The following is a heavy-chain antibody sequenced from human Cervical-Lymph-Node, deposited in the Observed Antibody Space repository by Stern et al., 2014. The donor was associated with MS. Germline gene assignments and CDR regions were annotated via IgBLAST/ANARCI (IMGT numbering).Heavy chain of an antibody. CDR1: GGYISSAEYY. CDR2: IHNSGTT. CDR3: SRDADGYSLVFGY. V-gene: IGHV4-30-4*01. J-gene: IGHJ4*02. D-gene: IGHD5-24*01. Sequence: QLQLQESGTGLVKPSQTLSLTCAVTGGYISSAEYYWSWIRQSPGKGMEGIGYIHNSGTTYYNPSLKSRVTISVDTSKNQFSLKLRSVTAADTAVYYCSRDADGYSLVFGYWGRGTLVTVSS.